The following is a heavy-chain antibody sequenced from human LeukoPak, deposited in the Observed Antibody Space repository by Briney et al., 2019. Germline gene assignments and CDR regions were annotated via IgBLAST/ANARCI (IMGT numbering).Heavy chain of an antibody. V-gene: IGHV4-31*03. CDR2: IYYSGST. CDR3: ARVLRVVPAAGYYYYGMDV. J-gene: IGHJ6*02. D-gene: IGHD2-2*01. CDR1: GGSISSGGYY. Sequence: PSRTLSLTCTVSGGSISSGGYYWSWIRQHPGKGLEWIGYIYYSGSTYYNPSLKSRVTISVDTSKHQFSLKLSSVTAADTAVYYCARVLRVVPAAGYYYYGMDVWGQGTTVTVSS.